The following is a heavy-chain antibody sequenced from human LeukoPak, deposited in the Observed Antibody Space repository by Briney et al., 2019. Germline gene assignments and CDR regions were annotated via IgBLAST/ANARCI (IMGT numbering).Heavy chain of an antibody. CDR3: ARGRSDIVVVPAAVANWFDP. V-gene: IGHV1-2*02. CDR1: GYTFTGYY. D-gene: IGHD2-2*01. Sequence: ASVKVSCKASGYTFTGYYMHWVRQAPGQGLEWMGWINPNSGGTNYAQKFQGRVTMTRDTSISTAYMELSRLRSDDTAVYYCARGRSDIVVVPAAVANWFDPWGQGTLVTVSS. J-gene: IGHJ5*02. CDR2: INPNSGGT.